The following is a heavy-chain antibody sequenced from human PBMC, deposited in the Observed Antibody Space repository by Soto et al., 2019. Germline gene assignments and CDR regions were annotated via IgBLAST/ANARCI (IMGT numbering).Heavy chain of an antibody. J-gene: IGHJ6*02. CDR3: ARDTGGLVHYNYFGLDV. CDR1: GFTFSSYG. D-gene: IGHD3-10*01. CDR2: IWFDGSTK. V-gene: IGHV3-33*01. Sequence: PGGSLRLSCAASGFTFSSYGMHWVRQAPGKGLEWVAVIWFDGSTKHYADSVKGRFTIYRDNSKNTLYLQMNRLRVEDTAVYYCARDTGGLVHYNYFGLDVWGQGTTVTVSS.